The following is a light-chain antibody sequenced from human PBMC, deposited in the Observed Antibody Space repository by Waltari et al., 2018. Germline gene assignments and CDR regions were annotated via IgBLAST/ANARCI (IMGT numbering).Light chain of an antibody. CDR1: QSVSSY. J-gene: IGKJ4*01. V-gene: IGKV3-11*01. Sequence: EIVFTQNPATLSLSPGERATLSCRASQSVSSYLAWYQQKPGQAPRLLIYDASNRATGIPARFSGSGSGTDFTLTISSLEPEDFAVYYCQQRSNWPPLTFGGGTKVEIK. CDR3: QQRSNWPPLT. CDR2: DAS.